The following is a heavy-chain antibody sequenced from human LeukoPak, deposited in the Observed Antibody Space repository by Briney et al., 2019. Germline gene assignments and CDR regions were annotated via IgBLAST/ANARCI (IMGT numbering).Heavy chain of an antibody. CDR3: SRSEDGYNEAFHI. CDR2: ISAYNGNT. Sequence: ASVKVSCKASGYTFTSYGISWVRQAPGQGLEWMGWISAYNGNTNYAQKFQGRVTITADKSTNTAYMELSSLRSEDSAVYYCSRSEDGYNEAFHIWGQGTMVTVSS. CDR1: GYTFTSYG. J-gene: IGHJ3*02. D-gene: IGHD5-24*01. V-gene: IGHV1-18*01.